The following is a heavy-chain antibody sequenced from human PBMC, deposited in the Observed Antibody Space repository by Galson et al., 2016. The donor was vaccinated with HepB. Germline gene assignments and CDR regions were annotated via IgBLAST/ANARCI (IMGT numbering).Heavy chain of an antibody. CDR1: GVTVSNNY. V-gene: IGHV3-53*01. D-gene: IGHD4-11*01. Sequence: SLRLSCAASGVTVSNNYMTWVRQAPGKGPEWVSIIYSGGQTSYADSVKDRFTISRDDSKNTLFLQLNSLRAEDTAVYYCAKESPYSHFRQYYLENWGLGTLVTVSS. CDR3: AKESPYSHFRQYYLEN. CDR2: IYSGGQT. J-gene: IGHJ4*01.